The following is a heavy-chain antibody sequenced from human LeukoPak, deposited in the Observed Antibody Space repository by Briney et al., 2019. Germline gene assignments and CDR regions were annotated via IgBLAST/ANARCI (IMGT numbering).Heavy chain of an antibody. CDR2: IYSGGST. V-gene: IGHV3-66*01. J-gene: IGHJ6*03. CDR1: GFTVSSNY. Sequence: PGGSLRLSCAASGFTVSSNYMSWVRQAPGKGLEWVSVIYSGGSTYYADSVKGRFTISRDNSKNTLYLQMNSLRAEDTAVYYCARGALKAYYYYMDVWGKGTTVTISS. CDR3: ARGALKAYYYYMDV.